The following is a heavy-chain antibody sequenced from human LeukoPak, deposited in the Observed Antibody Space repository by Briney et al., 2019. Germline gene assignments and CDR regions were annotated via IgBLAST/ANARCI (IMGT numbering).Heavy chain of an antibody. CDR2: AYYSGST. V-gene: IGHV4-39*07. J-gene: IGHJ4*02. CDR1: GGSIYGSNDY. D-gene: IGHD3-3*01. Sequence: PSETLSLTCTVSGGSIYGSNDYWGCIRQSPGTGLEWIGIAYYSGSTYYNPSLKSRVTISVDTSKNQFSLKLRSVTAADTAVYYCARVRAGYPGPRSAGDYWGQGTLVTVSS. CDR3: ARVRAGYPGPRSAGDY.